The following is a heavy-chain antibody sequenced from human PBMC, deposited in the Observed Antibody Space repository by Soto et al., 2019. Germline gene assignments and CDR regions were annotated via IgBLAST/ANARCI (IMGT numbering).Heavy chain of an antibody. CDR3: AIADPDASVGY. D-gene: IGHD2-15*01. CDR2: ISYSGST. CDR1: GGCMSSYY. Sequence: SETLSLTCTVSGGCMSSYYWTWLRQSPGRGLEWIGYISYSGSTYYNPSLKSRVTISADTSKNKFSLMMNSMIAADTAVYYCAIADPDASVGYWGQGTLVTVSS. V-gene: IGHV4-59*01. J-gene: IGHJ4*02.